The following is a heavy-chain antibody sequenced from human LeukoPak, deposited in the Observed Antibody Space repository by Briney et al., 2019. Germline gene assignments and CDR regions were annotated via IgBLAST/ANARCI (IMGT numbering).Heavy chain of an antibody. CDR3: ARGPYCSSTSCYPIYYYFDY. CDR2: INHSGST. Sequence: PSETLSLTCAVYVGSFSGYYWSWIRQPPGKGLEGIGEINHSGSTNYNPSLKSRVTISVDTSKNQFSLKLSSVTAADTAVYYCARGPYCSSTSCYPIYYYFDYWGQGTLVTVSS. D-gene: IGHD2-2*01. CDR1: VGSFSGYY. V-gene: IGHV4-34*01. J-gene: IGHJ4*02.